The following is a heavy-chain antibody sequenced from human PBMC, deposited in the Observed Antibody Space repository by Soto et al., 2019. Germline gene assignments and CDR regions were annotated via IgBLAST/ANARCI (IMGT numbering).Heavy chain of an antibody. J-gene: IGHJ4*02. CDR1: GFPFDNYA. CDR2: ISGGSPKE. D-gene: IGHD2-21*02. CDR3: AKDFSRDSFPQKPSCGGDCYPLNS. V-gene: IGHV3-23*01. Sequence: GGSLRLSCEASGFPFDNYAMSWVRQAPGKGLEWVSAISGGSPKEFYAESVKGRFTISRDNSKNTLFLEMNSLRDDDAALYYCAKDFSRDSFPQKPSCGGDCYPLNSWGQGTQVTVSS.